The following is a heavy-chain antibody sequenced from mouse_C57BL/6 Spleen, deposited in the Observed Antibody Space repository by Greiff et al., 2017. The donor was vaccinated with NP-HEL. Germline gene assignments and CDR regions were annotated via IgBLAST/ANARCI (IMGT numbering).Heavy chain of an antibody. CDR2: IWSGGST. V-gene: IGHV2-2*01. D-gene: IGHD1-1*01. CDR3: ASLYYYGSSYYAMDY. Sequence: VQLQQSGPGLVQPSQSLSITCTVSGFSLTSYGVHWVRQSPGKGLEWLGVIWSGGSTDYNAAFISRLSLSKDNSKSQVFFKMNSLQADDTAIYYCASLYYYGSSYYAMDYWGQGTSVTVSS. J-gene: IGHJ4*01. CDR1: GFSLTSYG.